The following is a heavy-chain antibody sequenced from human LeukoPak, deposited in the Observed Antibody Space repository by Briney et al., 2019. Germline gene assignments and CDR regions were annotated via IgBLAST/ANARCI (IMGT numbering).Heavy chain of an antibody. J-gene: IGHJ4*02. CDR2: IDSGGST. D-gene: IGHD6-13*01. CDR3: ARLMTSSWYDMGDY. CDR1: GFTVSSNY. Sequence: PGRSLRLFCAASGFTVSSNYMSWVRQAPGKGLEWVSVIDSGGSTYYADSVKGRFTISKDNSKNTLYLQMNSLRAEDTAVYYCARLMTSSWYDMGDYWGQGTLVTVSS. V-gene: IGHV3-53*01.